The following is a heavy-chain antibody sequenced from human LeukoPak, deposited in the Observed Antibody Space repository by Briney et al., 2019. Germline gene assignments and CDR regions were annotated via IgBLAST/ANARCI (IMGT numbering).Heavy chain of an antibody. D-gene: IGHD1-26*01. CDR2: ISKSSSYI. CDR1: GFTFSSYS. J-gene: IGHJ3*02. CDR3: ARNLNGRADAFDI. V-gene: IGHV3-21*01. Sequence: GGSLRLSCVVSGFTFSSYSMNWVRQAPGKGLEWVSSISKSSSYIDYADSVKGRFTISRDNAKNSLYLQVNALRTEDTAVYYCARNLNGRADAFDIWGQGTMVTVSS.